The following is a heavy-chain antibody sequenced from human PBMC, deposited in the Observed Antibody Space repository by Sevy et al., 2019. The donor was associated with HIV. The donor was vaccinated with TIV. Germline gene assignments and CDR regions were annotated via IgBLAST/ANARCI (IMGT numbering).Heavy chain of an antibody. CDR3: ARDSDNYDILTGYYPFDY. V-gene: IGHV1-46*01. Sequence: ASVKVSCKASGYTFTSQYMHWVRQAPGQGLEWMGIINPSGGSIRYAQRFQGRVTMTRDTSTSTVYMELSSLRSEDTAVYYCARDSDNYDILTGYYPFDYWGQGTLVTVSS. CDR1: GYTFTSQY. D-gene: IGHD3-9*01. CDR2: INPSGGSI. J-gene: IGHJ4*02.